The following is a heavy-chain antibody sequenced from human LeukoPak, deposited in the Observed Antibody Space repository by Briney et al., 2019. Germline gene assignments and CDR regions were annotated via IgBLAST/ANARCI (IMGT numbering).Heavy chain of an antibody. CDR2: ISSSSSYI. D-gene: IGHD6-19*01. V-gene: IGHV3-21*01. J-gene: IGHJ6*02. CDR1: GFTFSSYS. CDR3: ARDGDSSGWYGMDV. Sequence: GSLRLSCAASGFTFSSYSMNWVRQAPGKGLEWVSSISSSSSYIYYADSVKGRFTISRDNAKNSLYLQMNSLRAEDTAVYYCARDGDSSGWYGMDVWGQGTTVTVSS.